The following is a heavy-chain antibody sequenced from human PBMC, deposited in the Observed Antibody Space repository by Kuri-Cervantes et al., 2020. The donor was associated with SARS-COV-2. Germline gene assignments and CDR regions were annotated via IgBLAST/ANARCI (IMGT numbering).Heavy chain of an antibody. CDR2: ISSSSSYI. V-gene: IGHV3-21*01. D-gene: IGHD6-6*01. J-gene: IGHJ4*02. Sequence: GESLKISCAASGFTFSSYAMNWVRQAPGKGLEWVSSISSSSSYIYYADPVKGRFTISRDNAKNSLYLQMNSLRAEDTAVYYCARGGSSSPGDYWGQGTLVTVSS. CDR1: GFTFSSYA. CDR3: ARGGSSSPGDY.